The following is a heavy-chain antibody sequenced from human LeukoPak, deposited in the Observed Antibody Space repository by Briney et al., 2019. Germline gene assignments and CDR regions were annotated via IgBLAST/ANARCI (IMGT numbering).Heavy chain of an antibody. V-gene: IGHV4-34*01. CDR3: ASTGKWIRLWPYYYYGMDV. CDR2: INHSGST. D-gene: IGHD5-18*01. J-gene: IGHJ6*02. Sequence: TSETLSLTCAVYGGSFSGYYWSWIRQPPGKGLEWIGEINHSGSTNYNPSLKSRVTISVDTSKNQFSLKLSSVTAADTAVYYCASTGKWIRLWPYYYYGMDVWGQGTTVTVSS. CDR1: GGSFSGYY.